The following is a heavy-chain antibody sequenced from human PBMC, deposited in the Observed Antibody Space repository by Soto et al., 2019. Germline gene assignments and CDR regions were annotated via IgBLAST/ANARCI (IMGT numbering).Heavy chain of an antibody. CDR3: ARTTILLPAAANRGAPYNYYGLDV. V-gene: IGHV3-7*03. J-gene: IGHJ6*02. CDR1: GFTCSNFW. Sequence: PGRVLRRSCVDSGFTCSNFWMSWVRQTPGRGLEWVANIKQDGSEKKYVDSVKGRFTISRDNAKYSLYLQMNSLRAEDTAVYYCARTTILLPAAANRGAPYNYYGLDVWGQGTTVTVSS. CDR2: IKQDGSEK. D-gene: IGHD2-2*01.